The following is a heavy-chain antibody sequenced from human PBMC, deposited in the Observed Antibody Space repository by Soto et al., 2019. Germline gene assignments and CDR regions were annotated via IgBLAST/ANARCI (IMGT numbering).Heavy chain of an antibody. CDR1: GGSISSGGYY. D-gene: IGHD2-2*01. Sequence: SETLSLTCTVSGGSISSGGYYWSWIRQHPGKGLEWIGYIYYSGSTYYNPSLKSRVTISVDPSKNQFSLKLSSVTAADTAVYYCAREIVVVPAAFDPWGQGTLVTVSS. CDR2: IYYSGST. CDR3: AREIVVVPAAFDP. V-gene: IGHV4-31*03. J-gene: IGHJ5*02.